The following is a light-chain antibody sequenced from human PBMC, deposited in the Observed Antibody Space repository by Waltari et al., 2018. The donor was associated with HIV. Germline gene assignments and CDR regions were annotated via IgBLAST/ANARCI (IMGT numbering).Light chain of an antibody. J-gene: IGLJ1*01. CDR2: EVS. CDR3: SSYTSSSTLV. Sequence: QSALTQPASVSGSPGQSITISCPGTSSDVGGYNSVSWYQQHPGKAPKLMIYEVSNRPSGVSNRFSGSKSGNTASLTISGLQAEDEADYYCSSYTSSSTLVFGTGTKVTVL. V-gene: IGLV2-14*01. CDR1: SSDVGGYNS.